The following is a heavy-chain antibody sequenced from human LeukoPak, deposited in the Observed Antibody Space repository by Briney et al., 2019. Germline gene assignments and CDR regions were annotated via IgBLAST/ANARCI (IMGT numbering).Heavy chain of an antibody. Sequence: GRSLRLSCAASGFTFSSYGMHWVRQAPGKGLEWVAVIYSGGSTYYADSVKGRFIISRDNSKNTLYLQMNSLRAEDTAVYYCAREKGYYFDYWGQGTLVTVSS. CDR3: AREKGYYFDY. V-gene: IGHV3-NL1*01. CDR1: GFTFSSYG. J-gene: IGHJ4*02. CDR2: IYSGGST.